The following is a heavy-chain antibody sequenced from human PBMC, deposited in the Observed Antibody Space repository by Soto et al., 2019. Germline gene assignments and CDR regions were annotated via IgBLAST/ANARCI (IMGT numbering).Heavy chain of an antibody. J-gene: IGHJ4*02. V-gene: IGHV3-48*02. CDR2: ISTSGATR. D-gene: IGHD6-19*01. Sequence: EVQLVESGGGLVQPGGSLRLSCVASGFTFSTDSMNWVRQDPGKGLEWVAHISTSGATRYYADSVKGRFTISRDNAKTSLYLQMVSLRNEDTAVYYCARFFGSGFDYWGQGTLVTVSS. CDR1: GFTFSTDS. CDR3: ARFFGSGFDY.